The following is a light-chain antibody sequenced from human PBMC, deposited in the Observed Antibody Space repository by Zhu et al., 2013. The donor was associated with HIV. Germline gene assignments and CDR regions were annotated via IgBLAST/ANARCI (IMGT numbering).Light chain of an antibody. V-gene: IGKV3-15*01. CDR1: QSVGSS. J-gene: IGKJ1*01. CDR3: QQYTDWPPVS. CDR2: GAS. Sequence: PGERATLSCRASQSVGSSLAWYQQKPGQAPRLLISGASTRATGIPARFSASGSGTNFTLTISSLQSEDFAVYYCQQYTDWPPVSFGQGTKVDIK.